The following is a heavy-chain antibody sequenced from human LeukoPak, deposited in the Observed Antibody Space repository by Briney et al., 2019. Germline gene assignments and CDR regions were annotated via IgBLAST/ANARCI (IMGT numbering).Heavy chain of an antibody. CDR1: GGSFSGYY. CDR3: VRHVEEPPYYYYYMDV. D-gene: IGHD1-14*01. CDR2: INHSGST. V-gene: IGHV4-34*01. J-gene: IGHJ6*03. Sequence: SETLSLTCAVYGGSFSGYYWSWIRQPPGKGLEWIGEINHSGSTNYNPSLKSRVTISVDTSKNQFSLKLSSVTAADTAVYYCVRHVEEPPYYYYYMDVWGKGTTVTISS.